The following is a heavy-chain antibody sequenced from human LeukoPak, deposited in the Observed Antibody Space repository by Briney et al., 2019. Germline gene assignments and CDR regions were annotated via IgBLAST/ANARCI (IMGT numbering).Heavy chain of an antibody. D-gene: IGHD3-22*01. Sequence: ASVKVSCKASGYTFTSYYMHWVRQAPGQGLEWMGIINPSGGSTSYAQKFQGRVTMTRDTSTSTVYMELSSLRSEDTAVYYCARGGSSYNDEHEEFDYWGQGTVVTVSS. J-gene: IGHJ4*02. CDR3: ARGGSSYNDEHEEFDY. V-gene: IGHV1-46*01. CDR1: GYTFTSYY. CDR2: INPSGGST.